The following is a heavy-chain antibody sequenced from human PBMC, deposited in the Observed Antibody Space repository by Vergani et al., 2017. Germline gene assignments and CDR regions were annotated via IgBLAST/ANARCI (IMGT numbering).Heavy chain of an antibody. J-gene: IGHJ6*03. CDR3: ARVDTETNGHLYYCYYMDV. V-gene: IGHV4-34*01. Sequence: QVQLQQWGGGLLKPSETLSLTCVVNGGSFTSYHWTWIRQSPGEGLEWVGDIDHTGRPDYNPSLKSRLRMSVDKSRNQFSLTLNSVTATDTAIYFCARVDTETNGHLYYCYYMDVWGQGTAVTVS. D-gene: IGHD5-18*01. CDR1: GGSFTSYH. CDR2: IDHTGRP.